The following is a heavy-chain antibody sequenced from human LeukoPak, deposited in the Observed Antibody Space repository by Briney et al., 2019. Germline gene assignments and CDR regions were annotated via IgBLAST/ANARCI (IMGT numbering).Heavy chain of an antibody. CDR1: GGSISSSSYY. CDR3: ARQLMVRGVFDY. Sequence: PSETLSLTCTVSGGSISSSSYYWGWIRQPPGKGLGWIGSIYYSGSTYYNPSLKSRVTISVDTSKSQFSLKLSSVTAADTAVYYCARQLMVRGVFDYWGQGTLVTVSS. CDR2: IYYSGST. J-gene: IGHJ4*02. D-gene: IGHD3-10*01. V-gene: IGHV4-39*01.